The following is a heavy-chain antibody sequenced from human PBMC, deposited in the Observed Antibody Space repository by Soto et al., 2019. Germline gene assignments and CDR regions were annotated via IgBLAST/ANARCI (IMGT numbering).Heavy chain of an antibody. J-gene: IGHJ6*02. V-gene: IGHV1-8*01. CDR1: GYTFTSDD. CDR3: ARERRLGIDGMDV. D-gene: IGHD7-27*01. Sequence: QVQLVQSGAEVKKPGASVKVSCKASGYTFTSDDINWVRQATGQGLEWMGWMNRNRGNTGYAQKFQGRSTMHRNTSISTTYMAMSSLRSEDTDVYYCARERRLGIDGMDVWGQGTTVTVSS. CDR2: MNRNRGNT.